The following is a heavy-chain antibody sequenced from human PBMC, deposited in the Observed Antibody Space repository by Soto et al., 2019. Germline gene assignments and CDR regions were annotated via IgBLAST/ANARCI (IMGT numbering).Heavy chain of an antibody. Sequence: PSETLSLTCSVSGGSISSCYWTWIRQPPGKGLEWIGYIYYGGSINYNPSLKSRVIISVDTAKNQFSLRLSSVSAADTAVYYCTGAYYDVSGYSLDPWGQGTSVTV. J-gene: IGHJ5*02. CDR2: IYYGGSI. CDR3: TGAYYDVSGYSLDP. V-gene: IGHV4-59*01. D-gene: IGHD3-22*01. CDR1: GGSISSCY.